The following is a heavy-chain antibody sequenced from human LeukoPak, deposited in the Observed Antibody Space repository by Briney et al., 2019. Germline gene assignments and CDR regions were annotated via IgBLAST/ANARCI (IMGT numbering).Heavy chain of an antibody. CDR3: VRNMVRGVVYFDS. CDR1: GFTFSDYW. J-gene: IGHJ4*02. V-gene: IGHV3-74*01. Sequence: GGSLRLSCAASGFTFSDYWMHWVRQTPGKGLGRVSRISYDGGGTNYADSVKGRFTISRDNAKNTLYLQMNSLSVEDTAVYYCVRNMVRGVVYFDSWGQGALVTVSS. D-gene: IGHD3-10*01. CDR2: ISYDGGGT.